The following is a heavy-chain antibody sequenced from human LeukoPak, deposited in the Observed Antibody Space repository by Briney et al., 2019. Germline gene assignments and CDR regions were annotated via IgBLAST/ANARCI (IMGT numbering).Heavy chain of an antibody. J-gene: IGHJ4*02. Sequence: GRSLRLSCAASGFTFNDYAMHWVRQAPGKGLEWVAGISWNRGSIDYADSVKGRFTISRDNAKHSLYLQMNSLRAEDTALYYCAKDIRDSSSWYGFASFDYWGQGTLVTVSS. CDR3: AKDIRDSSSWYGFASFDY. CDR2: ISWNRGSI. D-gene: IGHD6-13*01. CDR1: GFTFNDYA. V-gene: IGHV3-9*01.